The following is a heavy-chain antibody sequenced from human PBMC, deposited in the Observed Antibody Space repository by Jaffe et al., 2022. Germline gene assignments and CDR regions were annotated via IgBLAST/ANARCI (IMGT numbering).Heavy chain of an antibody. CDR3: ARESHPYYGSGSYYPGHMDV. J-gene: IGHJ6*03. D-gene: IGHD3-10*01. V-gene: IGHV3-48*01. CDR2: ISSSSSTI. Sequence: EVQLVESGGGLVQPGGSLRLSCAASGFTFSSYSMNWVRQAPGKGLEWVSYISSSSSTIYYADSVKGRFTISRDNAKNSLYLQMNSLRAEDTAVYYCARESHPYYGSGSYYPGHMDVWGKGTTVTVSS. CDR1: GFTFSSYS.